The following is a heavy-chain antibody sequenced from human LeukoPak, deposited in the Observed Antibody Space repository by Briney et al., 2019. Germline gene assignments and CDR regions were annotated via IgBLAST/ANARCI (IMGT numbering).Heavy chain of an antibody. V-gene: IGHV3-9*01. CDR1: GFIFGDYA. D-gene: IGHD3-10*01. Sequence: GGSLRLSCAAAGFIFGDYAMHWVRQAPGKGLDWASGISWNSDTIGYADSVKGRFTISRDTAKNSLYLQMNSLRPEDTALYYCAKVGGLGSFYRSPYFAYWGQGTLVTVSS. CDR2: ISWNSDTI. J-gene: IGHJ4*02. CDR3: AKVGGLGSFYRSPYFAY.